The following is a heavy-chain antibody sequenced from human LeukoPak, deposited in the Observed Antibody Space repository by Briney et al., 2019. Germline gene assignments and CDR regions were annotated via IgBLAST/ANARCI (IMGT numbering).Heavy chain of an antibody. D-gene: IGHD3-10*01. Sequence: PSETLSLTCTVSGGSISSYYWSWIRQPPGKRLEWIGYVYYSGSTNYNPSLKSRVTISIDTSTTQFSLKLSSVTAADTAVYYCARSELLWFGGVNSGFDYWGQGTLVTVSS. CDR2: VYYSGST. CDR1: GGSISSYY. V-gene: IGHV4-59*01. J-gene: IGHJ4*02. CDR3: ARSELLWFGGVNSGFDY.